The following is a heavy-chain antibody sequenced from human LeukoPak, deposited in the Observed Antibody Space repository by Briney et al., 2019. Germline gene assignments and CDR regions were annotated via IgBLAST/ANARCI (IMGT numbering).Heavy chain of an antibody. V-gene: IGHV4-59*01. CDR1: GGSISSYY. D-gene: IGHD2/OR15-2a*01. Sequence: SETLSLTCTVSGGSISSYYWSWIRQPPGKGLEWIGYIYYSGSTNYNPSLKSRVTISVDTSKNQFSLKLSSVTAADTAVYYCARWYCSSTTCYHMDVWGKGTTVTVSS. J-gene: IGHJ6*03. CDR2: IYYSGST. CDR3: ARWYCSSTTCYHMDV.